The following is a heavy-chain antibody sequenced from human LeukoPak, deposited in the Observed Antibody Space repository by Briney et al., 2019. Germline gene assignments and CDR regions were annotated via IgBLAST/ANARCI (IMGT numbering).Heavy chain of an antibody. CDR2: ITGDSDIT. V-gene: IGHV3-23*01. CDR3: VLAGNY. Sequence: PGGSLRLSCVASGFTFSNYAMSWVRQAPGKGLEWVSAITGDSDITYFADSVKGRFTISRDNSKNMVYLQMNSLRAEDTAFYYCVLAGNYWGQGTLVTVSS. D-gene: IGHD3-3*02. J-gene: IGHJ4*02. CDR1: GFTFSNYA.